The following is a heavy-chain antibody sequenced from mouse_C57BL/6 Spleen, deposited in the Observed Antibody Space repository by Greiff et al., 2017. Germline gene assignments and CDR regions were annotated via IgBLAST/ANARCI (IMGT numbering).Heavy chain of an antibody. CDR3: TRDYYGSSYEDAMDY. CDR2: ISSGGDYI. V-gene: IGHV5-9-1*02. D-gene: IGHD1-1*01. J-gene: IGHJ4*01. Sequence: EVKVEESGEGLVKPGGSLKLSCAASGFTFSSYAMSWVRQTPEKRLEWVAYISSGGDYIYYADTVKGRFTISRDNARNTLYLQMSSLKSEDTAMYYCTRDYYGSSYEDAMDYWGQGTSVTVSS. CDR1: GFTFSSYA.